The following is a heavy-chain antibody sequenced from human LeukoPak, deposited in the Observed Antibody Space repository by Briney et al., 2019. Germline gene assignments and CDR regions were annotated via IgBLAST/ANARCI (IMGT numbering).Heavy chain of an antibody. Sequence: GASVKVSCKVSGYTLTELSMHWVRQAPGQVLEWMGWINPNSGGTNYAQKFQGRVTMTRDTSISTAYMELSRLRSDDTAVYYCARPFLEGYFDYWGQGTLVTVSS. V-gene: IGHV1-2*02. CDR1: GYTLTELS. J-gene: IGHJ4*02. CDR2: INPNSGGT. CDR3: ARPFLEGYFDY. D-gene: IGHD3-3*02.